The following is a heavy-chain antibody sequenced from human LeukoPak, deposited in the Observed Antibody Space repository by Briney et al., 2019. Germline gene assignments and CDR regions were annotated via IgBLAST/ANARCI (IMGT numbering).Heavy chain of an antibody. CDR2: ISFDGSIE. D-gene: IGHD6-19*01. CDR1: GFTFRSHE. J-gene: IGHJ3*01. CDR3: AKDSDIAVAGSDDALDV. V-gene: IGHV3-30*18. Sequence: GGSLRLSCAASGFTFRSHEMNWVRQTPGKGLEWVALISFDGSIEYYVDSVKGRFTISRDNSKNTLFLQMNSLRPEDTAVYYCAKDSDIAVAGSDDALDVWGQGTMVTVSS.